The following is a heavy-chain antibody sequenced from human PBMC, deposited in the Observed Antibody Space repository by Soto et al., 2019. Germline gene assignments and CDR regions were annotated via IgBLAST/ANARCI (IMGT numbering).Heavy chain of an antibody. Sequence: GGSLRLSCAASGFTFSSYEMNWVRQAPGKGLEWVSYISSSGSTIYYADSVKGRFTISRDNAKNSLYLQMNSLRAEDTAVYYSARVAAAGRPAVDYWAQGTLVTVSS. CDR3: ARVAAAGRPAVDY. J-gene: IGHJ4*02. V-gene: IGHV3-48*03. CDR1: GFTFSSYE. CDR2: ISSSGSTI. D-gene: IGHD6-25*01.